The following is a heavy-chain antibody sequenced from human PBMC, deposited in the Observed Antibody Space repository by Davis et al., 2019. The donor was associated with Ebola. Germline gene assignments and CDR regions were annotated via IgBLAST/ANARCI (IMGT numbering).Heavy chain of an antibody. D-gene: IGHD3-22*01. V-gene: IGHV4-30-4*08. J-gene: IGHJ4*02. Sequence: WVRQPPGKGLEWIGYIYYSGSTYYNPSLKSRVTISVDTSKNQFSLKLSSVTAADTAVYYCARVGDYEKTFDYWGQGTLVTVSS. CDR2: IYYSGST. CDR3: ARVGDYEKTFDY.